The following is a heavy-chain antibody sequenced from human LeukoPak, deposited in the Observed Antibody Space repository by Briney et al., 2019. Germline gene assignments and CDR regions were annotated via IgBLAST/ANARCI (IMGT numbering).Heavy chain of an antibody. CDR1: GYTFTSYD. Sequence: ASVRVSCKASGYTFTSYDINWGRQAPGQGLEWMGWMNPNSGNTGYAQKFQGRVTIGRNISRSTAYMELTSLRSEDTAVYYCARDLGVVTPRFDPWGQGTLVIVSS. CDR2: MNPNSGNT. D-gene: IGHD3-3*01. CDR3: ARDLGVVTPRFDP. J-gene: IGHJ5*02. V-gene: IGHV1-8*03.